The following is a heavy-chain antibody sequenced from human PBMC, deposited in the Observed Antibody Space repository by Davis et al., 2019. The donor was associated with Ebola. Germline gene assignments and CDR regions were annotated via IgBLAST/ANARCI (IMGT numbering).Heavy chain of an antibody. CDR3: ARLNPLWYGSMDV. Sequence: GESLKISCKGSGYSFTSYWIGWVRQLPGKGLEWMGIIYPGDSDTRYSPSFQGQVTISADKSISTAYLQWSSLKASDTAMYYCARLNPLWYGSMDVWGQGTTVTVSS. CDR1: GYSFTSYW. J-gene: IGHJ6*02. D-gene: IGHD3-10*01. CDR2: IYPGDSDT. V-gene: IGHV5-51*01.